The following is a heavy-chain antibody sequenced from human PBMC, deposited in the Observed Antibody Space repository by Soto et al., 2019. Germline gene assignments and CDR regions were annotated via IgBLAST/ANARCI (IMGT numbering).Heavy chain of an antibody. CDR3: ARERSRYDRSGYYRPDY. J-gene: IGHJ4*02. V-gene: IGHV1-69*10. CDR1: GDTFSTYA. Sequence: ASVKVSCKASGDTFSTYAISWVRQAPGQGLEWLGGIIPILGTPSYAQRFQGRVTITADKSTSTAYMELSSLRSEDTAVYYCARERSRYDRSGYYRPDYWGQGTLVTVSS. D-gene: IGHD3-22*01. CDR2: IIPILGTP.